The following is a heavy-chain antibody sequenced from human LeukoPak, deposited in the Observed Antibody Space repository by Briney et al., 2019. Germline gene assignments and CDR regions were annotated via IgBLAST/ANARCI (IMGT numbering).Heavy chain of an antibody. D-gene: IGHD4-17*01. CDR2: ISWNSGSI. CDR3: AKDVSLYGDYVFDY. CDR1: GFTFDDYA. J-gene: IGHJ4*02. Sequence: PGGSLRLSCAASGFTFDDYAMHWVRQAPGKGLEWVSGISWNSGSIGYADSVKGRFTVSRDNAKSSLYLQMNSLRAEDTALYYCAKDVSLYGDYVFDYWGQGTLVTVSS. V-gene: IGHV3-9*01.